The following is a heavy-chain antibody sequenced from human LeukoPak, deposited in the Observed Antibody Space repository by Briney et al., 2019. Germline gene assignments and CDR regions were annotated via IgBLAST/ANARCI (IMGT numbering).Heavy chain of an antibody. V-gene: IGHV3-23*01. Sequence: GGSLRLSCAASGFTFSNYAMSWVRQAPGKGLEWVSTISGGGITTYYADSAKGRFTISRDNSKSTMFLQMNSLRADDTAVYYCPRQSCASGWNPFDYWGQGILVTVSS. CDR2: ISGGGITT. CDR1: GFTFSNYA. D-gene: IGHD6-19*01. J-gene: IGHJ4*02. CDR3: PRQSCASGWNPFDY.